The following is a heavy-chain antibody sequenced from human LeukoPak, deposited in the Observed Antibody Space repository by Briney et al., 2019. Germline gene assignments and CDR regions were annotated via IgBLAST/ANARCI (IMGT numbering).Heavy chain of an antibody. Sequence: QPGGSLRLSCAASGFTFSSYAMSWVRQAPGKGLEWVSSISGSGGSIYYADSVKGRFTISRDNSKSTLYLQVNSLRAEDTAIYYCAKEAVAAAGPFDYWGQGTLVTVSS. CDR1: GFTFSSYA. CDR2: ISGSGGSI. J-gene: IGHJ4*02. CDR3: AKEAVAAAGPFDY. V-gene: IGHV3-23*01. D-gene: IGHD6-13*01.